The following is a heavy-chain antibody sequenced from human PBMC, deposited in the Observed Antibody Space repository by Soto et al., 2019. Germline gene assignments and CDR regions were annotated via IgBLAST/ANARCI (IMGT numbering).Heavy chain of an antibody. CDR1: GGSFSGYY. CDR3: ARGDYSNWYYYYGMDV. D-gene: IGHD4-4*01. V-gene: IGHV4-34*01. J-gene: IGHJ6*02. Sequence: SETLSLTCAVYGGSFSGYYWSWIRQPPGKGLEWIGEINHSGSTNYNPSLKSRVTISVDTSKNQFSLKLSSVTAADTAVYYCARGDYSNWYYYYGMDVWGQGTTVTVSS. CDR2: INHSGST.